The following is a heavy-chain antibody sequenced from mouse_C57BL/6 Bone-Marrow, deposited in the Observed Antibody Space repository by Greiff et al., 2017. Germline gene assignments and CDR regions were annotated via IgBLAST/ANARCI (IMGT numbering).Heavy chain of an antibody. CDR2: ISYDGSN. CDR1: GYSITSGYY. V-gene: IGHV3-6*01. J-gene: IGHJ2*01. D-gene: IGHD1-1*01. Sequence: EVQLQQSGPGLVKPSQSLSLTCSVTGYSITSGYYWNWIRQFPGNKLEWMGYISYDGSNNYNPSLKNRISITRDTSKNQFFLKLNSVTTEDTATYYCASSSPFDYWGQGTTLTVSS. CDR3: ASSSPFDY.